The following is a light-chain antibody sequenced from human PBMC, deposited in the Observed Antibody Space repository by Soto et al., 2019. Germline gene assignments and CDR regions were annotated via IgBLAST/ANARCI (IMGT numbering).Light chain of an antibody. CDR1: QSSSSY. CDR3: QQSYSTPPWT. J-gene: IGKJ1*01. Sequence: DLQMTQSPSSLSASVGDRVTITCRASQSSSSYLNWYQQKPGKAPKLLIYAASSLQSGVPSRFSGSGSGTDFTVTISSLQPEDFATYYCQQSYSTPPWTFGQGTKEEIK. CDR2: AAS. V-gene: IGKV1-39*01.